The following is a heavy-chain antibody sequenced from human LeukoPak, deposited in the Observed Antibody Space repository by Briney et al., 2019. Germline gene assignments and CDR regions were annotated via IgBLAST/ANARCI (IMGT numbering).Heavy chain of an antibody. Sequence: LEWVGRSKSKTDGGTTDYAAPVKGRFTISRDDSKNTLYLQMNSLKTEDTAVYYCTTDPPGYYYGSGSYFLGYWGQGTLVTVSS. CDR3: TTDPPGYYYGSGSYFLGY. V-gene: IGHV3-15*01. J-gene: IGHJ4*02. CDR2: SKSKTDGGTT. D-gene: IGHD3-10*01.